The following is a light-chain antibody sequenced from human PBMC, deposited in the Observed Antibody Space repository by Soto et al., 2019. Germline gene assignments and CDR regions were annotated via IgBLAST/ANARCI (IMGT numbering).Light chain of an antibody. CDR3: QQYNSAWT. V-gene: IGKV1-5*03. CDR1: QSISTW. CDR2: TAS. J-gene: IGKJ1*01. Sequence: DIHIPQSPSPLSASVGDRFTITCRASQSISTWLAWYQQKPGKAPKLLIYTASNLEGGVPSRFSGSGSGTEFTLTISRLQPDDFATYYCQQYNSAWTVGQGAKVDIK.